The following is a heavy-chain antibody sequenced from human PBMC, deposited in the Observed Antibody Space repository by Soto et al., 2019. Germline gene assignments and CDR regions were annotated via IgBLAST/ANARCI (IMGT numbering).Heavy chain of an antibody. CDR2: INPNSGGT. CDR3: ATPSFHSSSYTRRFDI. V-gene: IGHV1-2*02. D-gene: IGHD6-13*01. CDR1: GYTFTGYY. Sequence: ASVKVSCKASGYTFTGYYMHWVRQAPGQGLEWMGWINPNSGGTNYAQKFQGRVTMTEDTSTDTAYMELSSLRSEDTAVYYCATPSFHSSSYTRRFDIWGQGTMVTVSS. J-gene: IGHJ3*02.